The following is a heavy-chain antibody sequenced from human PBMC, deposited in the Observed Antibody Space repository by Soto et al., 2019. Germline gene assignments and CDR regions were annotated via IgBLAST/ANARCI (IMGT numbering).Heavy chain of an antibody. CDR3: ARDLEQWLVAGMDV. V-gene: IGHV3-30-3*01. Sequence: LRLSCAASGFTFSSYAMHWVRQAPGKGLEWVAVISYDGSNKYYADSVKGRFTISRDNSKNTLYLQMNNLRAEDTAVYYFARDLEQWLVAGMDVWGQGTTVTVSS. CDR1: GFTFSSYA. D-gene: IGHD6-19*01. J-gene: IGHJ6*02. CDR2: ISYDGSNK.